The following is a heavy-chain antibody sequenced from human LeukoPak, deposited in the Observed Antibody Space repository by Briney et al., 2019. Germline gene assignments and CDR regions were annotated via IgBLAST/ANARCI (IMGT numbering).Heavy chain of an antibody. Sequence: PSETLSLTCTVSGGSISSYYWSWIRQPPGKGLEWIGYIYYSGSPNYKPSLKSRMTISLDTSKNQFSLKLSPVTAADTAVYYCAIAVAGTTLDYWGQGTLVTVSS. J-gene: IGHJ4*02. D-gene: IGHD6-19*01. CDR2: IYYSGSP. CDR3: AIAVAGTTLDY. V-gene: IGHV4-59*08. CDR1: GGSISSYY.